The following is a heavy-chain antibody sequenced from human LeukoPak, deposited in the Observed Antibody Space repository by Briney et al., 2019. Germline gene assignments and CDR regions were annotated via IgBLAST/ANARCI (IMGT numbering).Heavy chain of an antibody. V-gene: IGHV3-23*01. J-gene: IGHJ4*02. Sequence: PGGSLRLSCAASGFTFSSNAMKWVRQAPGKGLEWVSAISASGGSTYYADSVKGRFTISRDNSKNTLCLQMNSLRAEDTAVYYCARGHLGYCSSTSCYTGSDYWGQGTLVTVSS. CDR3: ARGHLGYCSSTSCYTGSDY. D-gene: IGHD2-2*02. CDR1: GFTFSSNA. CDR2: ISASGGST.